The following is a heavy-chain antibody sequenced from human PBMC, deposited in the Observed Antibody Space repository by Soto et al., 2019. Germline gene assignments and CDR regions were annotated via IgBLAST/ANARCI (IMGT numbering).Heavy chain of an antibody. CDR1: GYTFTSYA. J-gene: IGHJ4*02. D-gene: IGHD2-15*01. V-gene: IGHV1-3*01. CDR3: AGLAIIVVVVAATVG. CDR2: INAGNGNT. Sequence: ASVKVSCKASGYTFTSYAMHWVRQAPGQRLEWMGWINAGNGNTKYSQKFQGRVTITRDTSASTAYMELSSLRSEDTAVYYCAGLAIIVVVVAATVGGGQGTLVTVSS.